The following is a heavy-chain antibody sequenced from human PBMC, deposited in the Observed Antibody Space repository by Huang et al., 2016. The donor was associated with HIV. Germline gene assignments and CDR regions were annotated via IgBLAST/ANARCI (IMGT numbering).Heavy chain of an antibody. CDR3: ARRGVAAKHFDF. J-gene: IGHJ4*02. V-gene: IGHV4-59*13. D-gene: IGHD3-10*01. Sequence: QVHLRESGPGLVKPSETLSLSCSVSGDSMNSSYWNWVRQPPGKGLDVIGHGYVNVNTKCNPSLSSRVTISVDTSKKQFYLKLNSVTAGDTAVYYCARRGVAAKHFDFWGQGIVVTVSS. CDR1: GDSMNSSY. CDR2: GYVNVNT.